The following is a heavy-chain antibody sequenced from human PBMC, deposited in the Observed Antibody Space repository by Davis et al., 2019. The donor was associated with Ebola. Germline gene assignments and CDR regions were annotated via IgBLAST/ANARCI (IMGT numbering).Heavy chain of an antibody. D-gene: IGHD2-15*01. CDR3: TITTYCNGGSCYDY. CDR1: GFTFSNAW. Sequence: PGGSLRLSCAASGFTFSNAWMSWVRQAPGKGLEWVGRIRSKANSYATAYAASVKGRFTISRDDSKNTAYLQMNSLKTEDTAVYYCTITTYCNGGSCYDYWGQGTLVTVSS. V-gene: IGHV3-73*01. CDR2: IRSKANSYAT. J-gene: IGHJ4*02.